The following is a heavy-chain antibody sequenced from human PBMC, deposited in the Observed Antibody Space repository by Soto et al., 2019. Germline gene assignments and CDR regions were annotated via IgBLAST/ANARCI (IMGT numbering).Heavy chain of an antibody. CDR2: ISGSGGST. CDR3: AKGNYYDSSGYSSVVDWFDP. J-gene: IGHJ5*02. V-gene: IGHV3-23*01. Sequence: GGSLRLSCAASGFTFSSYAMSWVRQAPGKGLEWVSAISGSGGSTYYADSVKGRFTISRDNSKNTLYLQMNSLRAEDTAVYYCAKGNYYDSSGYSSVVDWFDPWGQGTLVTVSS. CDR1: GFTFSSYA. D-gene: IGHD3-22*01.